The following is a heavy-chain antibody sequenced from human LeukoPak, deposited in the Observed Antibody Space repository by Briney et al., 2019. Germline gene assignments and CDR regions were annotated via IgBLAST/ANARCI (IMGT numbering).Heavy chain of an antibody. CDR3: AGQVVPAARLDWFDP. CDR1: GDSVSSNSAA. D-gene: IGHD2-2*01. CDR2: TYYRSKWYN. V-gene: IGHV6-1*01. Sequence: SQTLSLTCAISGDSVSSNSAAWNWIRQSPSRGLEWLGRTYYRSKWYNDYAVSVKSRITINPDTSKNQFSLKLSSVTAADTAVYYCAGQVVPAARLDWFDPWGQGTLVTVSS. J-gene: IGHJ5*02.